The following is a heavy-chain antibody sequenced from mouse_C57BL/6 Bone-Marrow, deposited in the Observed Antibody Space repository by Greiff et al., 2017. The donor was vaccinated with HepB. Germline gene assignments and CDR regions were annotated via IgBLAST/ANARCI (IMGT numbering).Heavy chain of an antibody. CDR3: ARAPRRLYYFDY. D-gene: IGHD3-2*02. J-gene: IGHJ2*01. V-gene: IGHV1-76*01. CDR1: GYTFTDYY. Sequence: QVQLKESGAELVRPGASVKLSCKASGYTFTDYYINWVKQRPGQGLEWIARIYPGSGNTYYNEKFKGKATLTAEKSSSTAYMQLSSLTSEDSAVYFCARAPRRLYYFDYWGQGTTLTVSS. CDR2: IYPGSGNT.